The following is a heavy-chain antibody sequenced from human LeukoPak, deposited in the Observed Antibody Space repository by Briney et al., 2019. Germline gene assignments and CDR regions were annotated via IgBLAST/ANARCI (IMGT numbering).Heavy chain of an antibody. Sequence: GGSLRLSCAASGFTFSSYSMNWVRQAPGKGLEWVSSISSSSSYIYYADSVKGRFTISRDNAKNSLYLQMNSLRAEDTAVYYCARGPQWLVDWFDPWGQGTLVTVSS. D-gene: IGHD6-19*01. J-gene: IGHJ5*02. CDR1: GFTFSSYS. CDR2: ISSSSSYI. CDR3: ARGPQWLVDWFDP. V-gene: IGHV3-21*01.